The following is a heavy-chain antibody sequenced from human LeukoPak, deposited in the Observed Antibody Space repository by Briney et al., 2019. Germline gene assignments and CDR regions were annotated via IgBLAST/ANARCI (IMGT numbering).Heavy chain of an antibody. CDR3: ARDEGREWKLRYYYYGMDV. D-gene: IGHD1-26*01. CDR1: GYTFTSYG. V-gene: IGHV1-18*01. J-gene: IGHJ6*02. CDR2: ISAYNGNT. Sequence: ASVNVSCKASGYTFTSYGISWVRQAPGQGLEWMGWISAYNGNTNYAQKLQGRVTMTTDTSTSTAYMELRSLRSDDTAVYYCARDEGREWKLRYYYYGMDVWGQGTTVTVSS.